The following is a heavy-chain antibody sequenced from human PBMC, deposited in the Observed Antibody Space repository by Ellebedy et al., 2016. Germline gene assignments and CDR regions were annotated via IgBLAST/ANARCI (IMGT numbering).Heavy chain of an antibody. CDR3: ARHVRSLTSTGTTYSWFDP. V-gene: IGHV4-34*01. CDR2: INHSGST. D-gene: IGHD1-1*01. CDR1: GGSFSGYY. Sequence: SETLSLTCAVYGGSFSGYYWSWIRQPPGKGLEWIGEINHSGSTTYNPSLKSRVTISVDKSKYQLSLKLSSVTAADTAVYYCARHVRSLTSTGTTYSWFDPWGQGTLVTVSS. J-gene: IGHJ5*02.